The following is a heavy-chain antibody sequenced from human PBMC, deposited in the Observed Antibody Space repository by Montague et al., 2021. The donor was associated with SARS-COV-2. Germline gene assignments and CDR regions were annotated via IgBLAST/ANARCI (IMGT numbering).Heavy chain of an antibody. CDR2: MYYSGST. D-gene: IGHD3-10*01. Sequence: SETRSLTCTVSGGSISSSNYYWGWIRQPPGKGLEWIGNMYYSGSTYYNPSLKSRVTISIDTSKNQFSLKLSSVTAADTAVCYCARDDIVLQGVTKGMDVWGQGTTVTVSS. J-gene: IGHJ6*02. V-gene: IGHV4-39*07. CDR3: ARDDIVLQGVTKGMDV. CDR1: GGSISSSNYY.